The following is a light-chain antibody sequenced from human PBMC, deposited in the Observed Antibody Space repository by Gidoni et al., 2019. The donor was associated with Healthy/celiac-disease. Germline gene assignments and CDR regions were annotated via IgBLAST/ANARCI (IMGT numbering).Light chain of an antibody. Sequence: QSSLTQPASVSWSPGQSITISCTGTSSDVGRYNLVSWYQQHPGKAPNHMIYEGSKRPSGVSNRFSGSKSGNTASLTISGLQAEDEADYYCCSYAGSSTFVVFGGGTKLTVL. J-gene: IGLJ2*01. CDR1: SSDVGRYNL. CDR2: EGS. V-gene: IGLV2-23*03. CDR3: CSYAGSSTFVV.